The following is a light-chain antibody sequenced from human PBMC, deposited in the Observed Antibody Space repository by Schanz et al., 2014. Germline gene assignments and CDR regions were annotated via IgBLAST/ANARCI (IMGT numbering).Light chain of an antibody. V-gene: IGKV3D-15*01. CDR2: AAS. CDR3: QQYNNWPPWT. CDR1: QSVSGN. J-gene: IGKJ1*01. Sequence: EIVLTQSPDTLSLSPGEKITLSCRASQSVSGNYLGWYHQKPGQAPRLLVYAASTRAAGIPDRFSGSGSGTEFTLTINSLQSEDFAVYYCQQYNNWPPWTFGQGTKVEIK.